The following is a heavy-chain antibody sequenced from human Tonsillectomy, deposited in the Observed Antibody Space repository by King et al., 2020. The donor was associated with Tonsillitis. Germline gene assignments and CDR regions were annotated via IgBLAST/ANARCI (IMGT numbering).Heavy chain of an antibody. J-gene: IGHJ4*02. CDR1: GFTFDDYA. Sequence: VQLVESGGGVVQPGVSLRLSCAASGFTFDDYAMHWVRQAPGKGLQWVSLISGDGDSTYYADSLKGRFTISRDNSKNSLYLQMNSLRTEDTALYYCAIDRNKVLLWLSLRNWGQGTLVTVSS. V-gene: IGHV3-43*02. CDR3: AIDRNKVLLWLSLRN. CDR2: ISGDGDST. D-gene: IGHD3-10*01.